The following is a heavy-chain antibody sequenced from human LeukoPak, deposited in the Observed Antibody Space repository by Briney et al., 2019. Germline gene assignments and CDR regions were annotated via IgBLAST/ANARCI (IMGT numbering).Heavy chain of an antibody. D-gene: IGHD3-10*01. Sequence: ASVKVSCKASGYTFTGYYIHWLRQAPGQGLEWMGWINPNSGVTTYAQKFQGRVTMTRDTSISTAYMELSRLRSDDTAVYSCARDSGTTGEVKFDPWGRGTLVTVSS. CDR1: GYTFTGYY. CDR2: INPNSGVT. CDR3: ARDSGTTGEVKFDP. V-gene: IGHV1-2*02. J-gene: IGHJ5*02.